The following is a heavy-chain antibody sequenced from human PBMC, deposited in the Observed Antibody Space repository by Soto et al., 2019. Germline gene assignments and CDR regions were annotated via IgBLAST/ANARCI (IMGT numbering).Heavy chain of an antibody. D-gene: IGHD4-17*01. Sequence: EVQLSESGGGLVQPGGSLRVSCAASGFFFSSYAMSWVRQVPGKGLEWISAISSRGGTTYYADSVKGRFTISRDNSRSTLYLQMDTLSAADTAIYYCARRENSGESDHWGQGTLVTVSS. V-gene: IGHV3-23*01. CDR2: ISSRGGTT. J-gene: IGHJ4*02. CDR3: ARRENSGESDH. CDR1: GFFFSSYA.